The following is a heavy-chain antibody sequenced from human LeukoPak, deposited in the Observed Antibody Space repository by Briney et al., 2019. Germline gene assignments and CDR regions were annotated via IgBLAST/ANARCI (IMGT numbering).Heavy chain of an antibody. CDR3: ARGASRSFDY. CDR1: GYTFTTYD. J-gene: IGHJ4*02. Sequence: ASVKVSCKASGYTFTTYDINWVRQATGQGLEWMGWMNPNSGNTGYVQKFHGRVTFTRDTSKSTAYMELSSLRSGDTAVYFCARGASRSFDYWGQGTLVTVSS. CDR2: MNPNSGNT. V-gene: IGHV1-8*03.